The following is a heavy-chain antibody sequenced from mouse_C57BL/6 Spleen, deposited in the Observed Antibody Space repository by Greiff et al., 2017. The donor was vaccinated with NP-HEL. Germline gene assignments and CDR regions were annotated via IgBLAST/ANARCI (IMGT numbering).Heavy chain of an antibody. CDR2: IDPSDSET. V-gene: IGHV1-52*01. CDR3: AREDDYDGAD. J-gene: IGHJ3*01. Sequence: QVQLQQPGAELVRPGSSVKLSCKASGYTFTSYWMHWVKQRPIQGLEWIGNIDPSDSETHYNQKFKDKATLTVDKSSSTAYMQLSSLTSEDSAVYYCAREDDYDGADWGQGTLVTVSA. CDR1: GYTFTSYW. D-gene: IGHD2-4*01.